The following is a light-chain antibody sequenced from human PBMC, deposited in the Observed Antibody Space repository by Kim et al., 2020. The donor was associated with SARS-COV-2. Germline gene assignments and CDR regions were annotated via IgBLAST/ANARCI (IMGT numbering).Light chain of an antibody. CDR3: SSYTSSSTYV. V-gene: IGLV2-14*01. CDR2: DVS. Sequence: QSALTQPASVSGSPGEGVTIAWAGTSSDVGGYNYVSWYQQHPGKAPKLMIYDVSKRPSGVSNRFSGSKSGNTASLTISGLQAEDEADYYCSSYTSSSTYVFGTGTKVTVL. CDR1: SSDVGGYNY. J-gene: IGLJ1*01.